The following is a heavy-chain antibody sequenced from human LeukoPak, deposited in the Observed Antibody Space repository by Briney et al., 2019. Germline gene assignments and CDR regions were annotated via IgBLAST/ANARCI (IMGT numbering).Heavy chain of an antibody. CDR2: IYYSGST. CDR3: ASLEYRSSSRSRYYYYMDV. Sequence: SETLSLTCTVSGGSISSHYWSWIRQPPGKGLEWIGYIYYSGSTNYNPSLKSRVTISVDTSKNQFSLKLSSVTAADTAVYYCASLEYRSSSRSRYYYYMDVWGKGTTVTVSS. J-gene: IGHJ6*03. V-gene: IGHV4-59*11. D-gene: IGHD6-6*01. CDR1: GGSISSHY.